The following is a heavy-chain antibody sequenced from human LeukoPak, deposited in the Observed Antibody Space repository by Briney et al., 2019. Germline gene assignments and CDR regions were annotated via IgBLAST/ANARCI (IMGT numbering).Heavy chain of an antibody. D-gene: IGHD2/OR15-2a*01. CDR1: GFTFSSYG. CDR2: ISGSGGNT. Sequence: GGSLRLSCAASGFTFSSYGMSWVRQDPGKGLEWVSAISGSGGNTYYADSVKGRFTISRDNSKNTLYLQMNSLRAEDTAVYYCAKDLSPGHYWGQGTLVTVSS. V-gene: IGHV3-23*01. J-gene: IGHJ4*02. CDR3: AKDLSPGHY.